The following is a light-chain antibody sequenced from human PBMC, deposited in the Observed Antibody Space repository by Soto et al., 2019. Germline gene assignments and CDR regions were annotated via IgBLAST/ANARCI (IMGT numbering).Light chain of an antibody. CDR1: TSNIEEDS. CDR3: TAWDGSLNAWL. J-gene: IGLJ3*02. Sequence: QSVLTQPPSASGTPGQRVTISCSGRTSNIEEDSVDWYQRLPGTAPKVLIYDDYQRPSGVPDRFSGSKSGTSASLAISALQSEDEGDYYWTAWDGSLNAWLFGGGTQLTVL. CDR2: DDY. V-gene: IGLV1-44*01.